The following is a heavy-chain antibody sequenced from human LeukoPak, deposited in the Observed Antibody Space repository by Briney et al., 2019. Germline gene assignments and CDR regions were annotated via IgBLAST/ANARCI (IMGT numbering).Heavy chain of an antibody. CDR1: GFTFSSYS. V-gene: IGHV3-48*01. CDR2: ISSSSSTI. Sequence: GGSLRLSCAASGFTFSSYSMNWVRQAPGKGLEWVSYISSSSSTIYYADSVKGRFTISRDNAKNSLYLQMNSLRAEDTAVYYCAREDIVLRFDPWGQGTLVTISS. J-gene: IGHJ5*02. D-gene: IGHD2-8*01. CDR3: AREDIVLRFDP.